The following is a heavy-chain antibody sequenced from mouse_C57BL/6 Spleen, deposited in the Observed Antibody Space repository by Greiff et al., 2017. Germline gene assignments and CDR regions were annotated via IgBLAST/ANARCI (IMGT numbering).Heavy chain of an antibody. CDR1: GYSITSGYD. Sequence: VQLKESGPGMVKPSQSLSLTCTVTGYSITSGYDWHWIRHFPGNKLEWMGYISYSGSTNYNPSLKSRISITHDTSKNHFVLKLNSVTTEDTATYYCARGAHPKGFDYWGQGTTLTVSS. V-gene: IGHV3-1*01. CDR3: ARGAHPKGFDY. J-gene: IGHJ2*01. CDR2: ISYSGST.